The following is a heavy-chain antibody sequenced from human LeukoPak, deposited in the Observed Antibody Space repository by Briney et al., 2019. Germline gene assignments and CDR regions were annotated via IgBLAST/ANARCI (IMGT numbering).Heavy chain of an antibody. J-gene: IGHJ5*02. CDR3: ATYYYGSGSYDWFDP. CDR1: GGSFSGYY. CDR2: INHSGST. D-gene: IGHD3-10*01. Sequence: SETLSLTCAVYGGSFSGYYWSWIRQPPGKGLEWIGEINHSGSTNYNPSLKSRVTISVDTSKNQFSLKLSSVTAADTAVYYCATYYYGSGSYDWFDPWSQGTLVTVSS. V-gene: IGHV4-34*01.